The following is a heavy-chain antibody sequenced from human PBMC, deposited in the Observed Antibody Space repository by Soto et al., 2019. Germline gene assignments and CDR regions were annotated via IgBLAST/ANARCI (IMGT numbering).Heavy chain of an antibody. V-gene: IGHV3-33*01. D-gene: IGHD6-6*01. J-gene: IGHJ4*02. CDR1: GFTFSSYG. CDR3: ARDSAARRFDY. Sequence: LRLSCAASGFTFSSYGMHWVRQAPGKGLEWVAVIWYDGSNKYYADSVKGRFTISRDNSKNTLYLQMNSLRAEDTAVYYCARDSAARRFDYWGQGTLVTVSS. CDR2: IWYDGSNK.